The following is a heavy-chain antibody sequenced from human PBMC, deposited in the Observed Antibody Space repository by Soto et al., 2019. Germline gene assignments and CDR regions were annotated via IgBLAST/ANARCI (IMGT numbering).Heavy chain of an antibody. V-gene: IGHV1-18*01. D-gene: IGHD3-22*01. CDR2: ISAYNGNT. J-gene: IGHJ4*02. CDR3: ARVPVHYDSSGLPNLPSVPRFDY. Sequence: QVQLVQSGAEVKKPGASVKVSCKASGYTFTSYGISWVRQAPGQGLEWMGWISAYNGNTNYAQKLQGRVTMTTDTSTSTAHMELRSLRSDDTAVYYCARVPVHYDSSGLPNLPSVPRFDYWGQGTLVTVSS. CDR1: GYTFTSYG.